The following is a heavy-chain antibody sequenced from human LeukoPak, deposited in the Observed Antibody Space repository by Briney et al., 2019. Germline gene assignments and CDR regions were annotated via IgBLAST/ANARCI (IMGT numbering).Heavy chain of an antibody. CDR3: ARDLEGIPGAAGY. Sequence: SETLSLTCTVSGGSISSYYWSWIRQPPGKGLEWIGYIYYSGSTNYNPSLKSRVTISVDTSKNQFSLKLSSVTAADTAVYYCARDLEGIPGAAGYWGQGTLVTVSS. J-gene: IGHJ4*02. CDR2: IYYSGST. D-gene: IGHD1-1*01. V-gene: IGHV4-59*01. CDR1: GGSISSYY.